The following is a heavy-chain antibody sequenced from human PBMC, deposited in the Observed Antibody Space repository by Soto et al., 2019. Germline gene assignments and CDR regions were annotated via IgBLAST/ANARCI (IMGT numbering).Heavy chain of an antibody. J-gene: IGHJ3*02. V-gene: IGHV1-69*06. Sequence: SVKVSCKASGGTFSSYAISWVRQAPGQGLEWMGGIIPIFGTANYAQKFQGRVTITADKSTSTAYMELSSLRSEDTAVYYCARDMGIAGRGAFDIWGQGTMVTVS. CDR1: GGTFSSYA. CDR2: IIPIFGTA. D-gene: IGHD6-13*01. CDR3: ARDMGIAGRGAFDI.